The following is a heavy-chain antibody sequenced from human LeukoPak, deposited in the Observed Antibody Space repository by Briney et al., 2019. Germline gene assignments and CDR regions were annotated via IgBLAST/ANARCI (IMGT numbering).Heavy chain of an antibody. D-gene: IGHD3-3*01. CDR2: INPNSGGT. V-gene: IGHV1-2*02. CDR3: ASRSRIITIFGVVMTAHAFDI. CDR1: GYTFTGYY. Sequence: ASVKVSCKASGYTFTGYYMHWVRQAPGQGLEWMGWINPNSGGTNYAQKFQGRVTMTRDTSISTAYMELSRLRSDDTAVYYCASRSRIITIFGVVMTAHAFDIWGQGTMVTVS. J-gene: IGHJ3*02.